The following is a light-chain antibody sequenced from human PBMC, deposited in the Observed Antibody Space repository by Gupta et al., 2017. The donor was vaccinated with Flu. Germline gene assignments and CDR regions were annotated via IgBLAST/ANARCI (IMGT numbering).Light chain of an antibody. CDR3: SSHTISETWV. Sequence: QSALTQPPSASGSPGQSITISCTGTSSDIGAYKYVSWHQQHAGNAPKLIRYEVTKRPAGVPERCSGSKSGNTASLTVSGLKAEDEGDYYCSSHTISETWVFGTGTTVTVL. V-gene: IGLV2-8*01. CDR2: EVT. CDR1: SSDIGAYKY. J-gene: IGLJ1*01.